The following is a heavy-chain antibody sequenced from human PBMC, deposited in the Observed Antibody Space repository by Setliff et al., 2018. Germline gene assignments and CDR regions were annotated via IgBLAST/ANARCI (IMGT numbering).Heavy chain of an antibody. CDR2: VLYSGTT. V-gene: IGHV4-39*02. CDR1: GASIRGGSGGSFY. CDR3: ARGLEGEDYFYYMDV. Sequence: SETLSLTCTVSGASIRGGSGGSFYWAWIRQPPGKGLEWIGSVLYSGTTFYNPSLKSPVTISVDTSNNQFSLNLKSVTAADTAVYYCARGLEGEDYFYYMDVWGKGNTVTVSS. D-gene: IGHD2-21*01. J-gene: IGHJ6*03.